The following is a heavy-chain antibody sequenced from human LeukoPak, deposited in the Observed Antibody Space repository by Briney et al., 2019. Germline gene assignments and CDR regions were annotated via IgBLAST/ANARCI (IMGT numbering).Heavy chain of an antibody. CDR1: GFTFSSYW. CDR3: VYSGDYEKGY. CDR2: IKHDGSEK. D-gene: IGHD4-17*01. V-gene: IGHV3-7*01. J-gene: IGHJ4*02. Sequence: GGSLRLSCAASGFTFSSYWMSWVRQAPGKGLEWVANIKHDGSEKYYVDSVKGRFTITRDNAKNSLYLQMNSLRAEDTAVYYCVYSGDYEKGYWGQGTLVTVSS.